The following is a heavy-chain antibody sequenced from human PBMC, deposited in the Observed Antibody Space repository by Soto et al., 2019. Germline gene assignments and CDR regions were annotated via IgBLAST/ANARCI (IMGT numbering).Heavy chain of an antibody. CDR2: IYWDDDK. D-gene: IGHD5-12*01. CDR3: AHRPEGGYDKYNWFDP. J-gene: IGHJ5*02. Sequence: SGPKPGNPKQNLTTTCTLPWFSPHTNGVGVGWIPQPPRKALEWLALIYWDDDKRYSPSLKSRLTITKDTSKNQVVLTMTNMDPVDTATYYCAHRPEGGYDKYNWFDPWGQGTLVTVSS. CDR1: WFSPHTNGVG. V-gene: IGHV2-5*02.